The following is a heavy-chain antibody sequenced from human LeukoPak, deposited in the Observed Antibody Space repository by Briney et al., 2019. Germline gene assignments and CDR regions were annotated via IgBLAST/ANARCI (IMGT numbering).Heavy chain of an antibody. V-gene: IGHV4-30-2*01. D-gene: IGHD6-6*01. J-gene: IGHJ5*02. CDR2: IYHSGTT. Sequence: SETLSLTCTVSGGSMSSGGYSWSWIRQPPGKGLEFIGYIYHSGTTYYNPSLKSRLTITVDRSENQLSLKLTSLTAADTAMYYCAKMSASSNWFDPWGQGTLVTVSS. CDR3: AKMSASSNWFDP. CDR1: GGSMSSGGYS.